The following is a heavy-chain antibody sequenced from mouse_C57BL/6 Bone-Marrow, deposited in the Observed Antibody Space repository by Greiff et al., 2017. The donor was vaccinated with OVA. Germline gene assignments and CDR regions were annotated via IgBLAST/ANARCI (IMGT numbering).Heavy chain of an antibody. V-gene: IGHV1-54*01. CDR3: ARYDGYPHYFDY. D-gene: IGHD2-3*01. CDR2: INPGSGGT. J-gene: IGHJ2*01. CDR1: GYAFTHYL. Sequence: VQLQQSGAELVRPGTSVKVSCKASGYAFTHYLIEWVKQRPGQGLEWIGVINPGSGGTNYNEKFKGKATLTADKSSSTAYMQLSSLTSEDSAVYFCARYDGYPHYFDYWGQGTTLTVSS.